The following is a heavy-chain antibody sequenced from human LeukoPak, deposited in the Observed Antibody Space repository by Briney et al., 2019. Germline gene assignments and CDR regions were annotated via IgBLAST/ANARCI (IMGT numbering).Heavy chain of an antibody. J-gene: IGHJ4*02. CDR1: GGSISSYY. Sequence: KTSETLSLTCTVSGGSISSYYWSWIRQPPGKGLEWIGYIYYSGSTNYNPSLKSRVTISVDTSKNQFSLKLRSVTGADTAVYYCARGGEMATSAFDYWGQGTLVTVSS. V-gene: IGHV4-59*01. D-gene: IGHD5-24*01. CDR3: ARGGEMATSAFDY. CDR2: IYYSGST.